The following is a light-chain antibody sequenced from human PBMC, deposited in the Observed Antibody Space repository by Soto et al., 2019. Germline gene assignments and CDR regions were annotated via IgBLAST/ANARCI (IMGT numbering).Light chain of an antibody. V-gene: IGKV4-1*01. Sequence: DIVMTQSPDSLAVSLGERATINCKSSLSVFYSSNNENYLAWYQQKAGQPPRLLIYWASTRESGVPDRFSGSGSGTDFTLTISSLQAEDVAIYYCQQYYGSPPTFGQGTKVDIK. CDR1: LSVFYSSNNENY. J-gene: IGKJ2*01. CDR3: QQYYGSPPT. CDR2: WAS.